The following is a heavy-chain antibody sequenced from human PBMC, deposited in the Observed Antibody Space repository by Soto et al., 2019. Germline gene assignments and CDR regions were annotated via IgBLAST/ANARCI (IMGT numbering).Heavy chain of an antibody. CDR2: ISGSGGST. D-gene: IGHD4-17*01. V-gene: IGHV3-23*01. Sequence: EVQLLEAGGGLVQPGGSLRLSCAASGFTFSSYAMNWVRQAPGKGLEWVSVISGSGGSTYYADAVKGRFTISRDNSKNTLNLQMISLRDEDTAVYYCAKRTVGWYFDLWGRGTLVTVSS. CDR1: GFTFSSYA. J-gene: IGHJ2*01. CDR3: AKRTVGWYFDL.